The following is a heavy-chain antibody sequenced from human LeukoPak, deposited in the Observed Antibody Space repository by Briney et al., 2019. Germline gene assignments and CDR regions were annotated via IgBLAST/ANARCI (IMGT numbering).Heavy chain of an antibody. CDR3: AKEVRGDIPFDY. Sequence: GGSLRLSCAASGFILSSYAMRWVRQAPGKGLEWVSGISGSGGSTYYADSVKSRFTISRDNSKNTLYLQMNSLRAEDTAVYYCAKEVRGDIPFDYWGQGTLVTVSS. J-gene: IGHJ4*02. V-gene: IGHV3-23*01. CDR1: GFILSSYA. D-gene: IGHD3-10*01. CDR2: ISGSGGST.